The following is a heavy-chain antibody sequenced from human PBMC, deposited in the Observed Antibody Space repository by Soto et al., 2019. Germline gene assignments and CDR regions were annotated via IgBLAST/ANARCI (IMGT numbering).Heavy chain of an antibody. Sequence: GGSLRLSCAASGLIFSNYRMHWVRQAPGKGLVWVSCISTDGSITNYADSVKGRFTVSRDNAKNTLYLQMNSLRAEDTALYYCARDTDGLHYWGHGTLVTVSS. J-gene: IGHJ4*01. CDR3: ARDTDGLHY. V-gene: IGHV3-74*01. CDR2: ISTDGSIT. CDR1: GLIFSNYR.